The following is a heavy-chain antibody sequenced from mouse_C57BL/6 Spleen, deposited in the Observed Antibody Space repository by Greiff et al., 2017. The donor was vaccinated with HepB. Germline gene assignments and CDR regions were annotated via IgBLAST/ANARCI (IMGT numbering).Heavy chain of an antibody. CDR2: IYPGDGDT. D-gene: IGHD1-1*01. J-gene: IGHJ2*01. CDR3: ARGGTTVVEDY. V-gene: IGHV1-82*01. CDR1: GYAFSSSW. Sequence: VQLQQSGPELVKPGASVKISCKASGYAFSSSWMNWVKQRPGKGLEWIGRIYPGDGDTNYNGKFKGKATLTADKSSSTAYMQLSSLTSEDSAVYVCARGGTTVVEDYWGQGTTLTVSS.